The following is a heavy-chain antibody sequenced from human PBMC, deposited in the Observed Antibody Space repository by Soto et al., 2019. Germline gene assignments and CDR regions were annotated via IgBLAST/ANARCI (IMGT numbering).Heavy chain of an antibody. CDR3: ARDPIP. CDR1: ESSIGSGCYY. V-gene: IGHV4-31*03. J-gene: IGHJ5*02. CDR2: IYYSGST. Sequence: SDTMPLPCPVSESSIGSGCYYWSWLRQHPGKGLEWIGYIYYSGSTYYNPSLKSRVTISVDTSKNQFSLKLSSVTAADTAVYYCARDPIPWGQGTLVTVSS.